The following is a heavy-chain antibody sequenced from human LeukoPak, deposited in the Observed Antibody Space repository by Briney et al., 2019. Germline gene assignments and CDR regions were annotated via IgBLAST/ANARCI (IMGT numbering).Heavy chain of an antibody. CDR1: GFTFSTYG. V-gene: IGHV3-30*03. Sequence: GGSLRLSCAASGFTFSTYGMHWVRQVPGKGLEWVAFISYDGSNKYYADSVKGRFTISRDNSKNTLYLQMNSLRAEDTAVYYCLTITMVTATRPQRAGYWGQGTLVTVSS. D-gene: IGHD5-18*01. CDR3: LTITMVTATRPQRAGY. J-gene: IGHJ4*02. CDR2: ISYDGSNK.